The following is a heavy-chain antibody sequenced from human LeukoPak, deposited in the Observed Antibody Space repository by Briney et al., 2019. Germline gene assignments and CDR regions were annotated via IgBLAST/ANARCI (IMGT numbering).Heavy chain of an antibody. CDR2: IYYSGST. Sequence: SETLSLTCTVSGGSISSGGYCWSWIRQHPGRGLEWIGYIYYSGSTYYNPSLKSRVTISVDTSKNQFSLKLSSVTAADTAVYYCARSKKSFDYWGQGTLVTVSS. V-gene: IGHV4-39*01. J-gene: IGHJ4*02. CDR1: GGSISSGGYC. CDR3: ARSKKSFDY.